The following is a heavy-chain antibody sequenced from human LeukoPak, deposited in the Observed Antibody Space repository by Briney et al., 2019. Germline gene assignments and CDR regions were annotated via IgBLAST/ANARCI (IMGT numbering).Heavy chain of an antibody. V-gene: IGHV3-9*01. D-gene: IGHD2-21*02. CDR2: ITWNSDDL. Sequence: GGTLRLSCAASGFTFNDYAMHWVRQPPGKGLEWVAGITWNSDDLGYANSVKGRFTISRDNAQSSLYLQMDSLRAEDTAVYYCAKDLPECGGDCFTDYWGQGTLVTVSS. CDR3: AKDLPECGGDCFTDY. CDR1: GFTFNDYA. J-gene: IGHJ4*02.